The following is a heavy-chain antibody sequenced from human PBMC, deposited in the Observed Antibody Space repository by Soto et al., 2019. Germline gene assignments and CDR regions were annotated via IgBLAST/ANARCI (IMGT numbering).Heavy chain of an antibody. D-gene: IGHD3-10*01. CDR3: ARGALWFGELYYYYYYGMDV. CDR2: INHSGST. Sequence: SETLSLTCAVYGGSFSGYYWSWIRQPPGKGLEWIGEINHSGSTNYNPSLKSRVTISVDTSKNQFPLKLSSVTAADTAVYYCARGALWFGELYYYYYYGMDVWGQGTTVTVSS. J-gene: IGHJ6*02. CDR1: GGSFSGYY. V-gene: IGHV4-34*01.